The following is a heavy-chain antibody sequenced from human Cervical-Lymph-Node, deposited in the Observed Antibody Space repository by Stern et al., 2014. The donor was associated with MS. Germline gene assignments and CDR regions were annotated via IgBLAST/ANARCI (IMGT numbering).Heavy chain of an antibody. CDR2: VSYDGTQR. V-gene: IGHV3-30-3*01. CDR3: ARGGRGVGLEY. J-gene: IGHJ4*02. Sequence: VQLVESGGGVVQPGRSLTLSCVVSGFPFSTYAMHWVRQAPGKGLEWVAFVSYDGTQRNSTDSVKARFTISRDNSKNTLYLHMNSLRDEDTAVYFCARGGRGVGLEYWGQGALVTVSS. D-gene: IGHD3-10*01. CDR1: GFPFSTYA.